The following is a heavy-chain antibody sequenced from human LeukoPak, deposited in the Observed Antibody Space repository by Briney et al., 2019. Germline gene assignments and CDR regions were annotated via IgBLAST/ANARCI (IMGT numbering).Heavy chain of an antibody. D-gene: IGHD3-3*01. V-gene: IGHV3-30*14. CDR2: ILFDGRNK. CDR1: GFNFDAFA. CDR3: ARDIGAHKYDFLSGREPGSVPYYYYGMDV. Sequence: GGSLRLSCAASGFNFDAFAMHWVRQAPGKGLEWVAVILFDGRNKYYADSMKGRITISRDNSKNMLYLQVNSLRPEDTATYYCARDIGAHKYDFLSGREPGSVPYYYYGMDVWGQGTTVTVSS. J-gene: IGHJ6*02.